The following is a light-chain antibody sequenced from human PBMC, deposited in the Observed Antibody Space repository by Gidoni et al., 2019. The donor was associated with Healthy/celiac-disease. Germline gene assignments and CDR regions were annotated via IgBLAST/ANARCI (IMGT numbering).Light chain of an antibody. CDR2: AAS. J-gene: IGKJ4*01. CDR3: QQSYSTPLT. Sequence: DIQMTQSPSSLSASVGDRVTITCRASQSISSYLNWDQQKPGKAPKLLIYAASSSQSGVPSRFSGSGSGTDFTLTISSLQPEDFATYYCQQSYSTPLTFGGGTKVEIK. CDR1: QSISSY. V-gene: IGKV1-39*01.